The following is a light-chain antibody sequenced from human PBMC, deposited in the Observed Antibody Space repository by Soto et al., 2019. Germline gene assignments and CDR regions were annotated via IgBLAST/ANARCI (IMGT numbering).Light chain of an antibody. CDR3: GTWDGSLHAGV. J-gene: IGLJ2*01. CDR1: NSNIGRHY. V-gene: IGLV1-51*01. CDR2: ENY. Sequence: QSVLTQPPSVSAAPGEKVTISCSGSNSNIGRHYLSWYQQLPGSAPKLLIYENYKRPSGIPDRFSGSQSGTSGTLGITGLQTGDEAVYYCGTWDGSLHAGVFGGGTKVTVL.